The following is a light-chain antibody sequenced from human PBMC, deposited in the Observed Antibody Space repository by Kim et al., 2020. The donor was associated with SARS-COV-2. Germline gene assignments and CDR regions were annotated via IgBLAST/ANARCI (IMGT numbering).Light chain of an antibody. Sequence: VSPGQTPSITCSGDKLGDKYACWYQQKPGQSPVLVIYQDSKRPSGIPERFSGSNSGNTATLTISGTQAMDEADYYCQAWDSSTGVFGGGTQLTVL. V-gene: IGLV3-1*01. CDR2: QDS. J-gene: IGLJ3*02. CDR3: QAWDSSTGV. CDR1: KLGDKY.